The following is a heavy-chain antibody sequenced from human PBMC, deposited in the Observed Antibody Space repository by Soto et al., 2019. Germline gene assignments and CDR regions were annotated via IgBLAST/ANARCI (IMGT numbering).Heavy chain of an antibody. D-gene: IGHD7-27*01. J-gene: IGHJ4*02. Sequence: ASVKVSCKVSGYTLTELSMHWVRQAPGKGLEWMGGFDPEDGETIYAQKFQGRVTMTEDTSTDTAYMELSSLRSEDTAVYYCATGPPSGLGISFDYWGQGTLVTVSS. CDR1: GYTLTELS. CDR2: FDPEDGET. CDR3: ATGPPSGLGISFDY. V-gene: IGHV1-24*01.